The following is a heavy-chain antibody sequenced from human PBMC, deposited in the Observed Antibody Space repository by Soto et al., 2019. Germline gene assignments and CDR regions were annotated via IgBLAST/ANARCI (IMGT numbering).Heavy chain of an antibody. V-gene: IGHV3-23*01. Sequence: EVQLLESGGGSVQRGGSLRLSCVASGFTFSSYAISWVRQAPGKGLEWLSAISSGGDSTYYTDSVKGRFTISRDNSKNTLFLQMSSLRAEDTALYYCAPALFDYSYGMDVWGQGTTVTVSS. CDR3: APALFDYSYGMDV. J-gene: IGHJ6*02. CDR1: GFTFSSYA. CDR2: ISSGGDST. D-gene: IGHD2-21*01.